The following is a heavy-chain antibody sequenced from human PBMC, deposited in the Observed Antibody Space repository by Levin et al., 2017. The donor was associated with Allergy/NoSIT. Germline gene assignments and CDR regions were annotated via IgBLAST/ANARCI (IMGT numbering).Heavy chain of an antibody. V-gene: IGHV4-39*07. CDR1: GGSISTSSYH. J-gene: IGHJ4*02. Sequence: SQTLSLTCTVSGGSISTSSYHWGWVRQPPGKGLEWIGNIYYTGRTSYNPSLKSRVSISIDTSKKQFFLRLNSVTAADTAVYYCARVMSAISAAGPEKWGQGTLVTVPA. D-gene: IGHD6-25*01. CDR2: IYYTGRT. CDR3: ARVMSAISAAGPEK.